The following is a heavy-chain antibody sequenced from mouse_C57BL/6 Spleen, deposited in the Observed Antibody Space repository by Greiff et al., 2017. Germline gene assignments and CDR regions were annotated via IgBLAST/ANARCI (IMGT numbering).Heavy chain of an antibody. CDR3: TTSITAVVATPFDY. CDR2: IDPEDGDT. J-gene: IGHJ2*01. Sequence: VQLQQSGAELVRPGASVKLSCTASGFNIKDYYMHWVKQRPEQGLEWIGRIDPEDGDTEYAPKFQGKATMTADTSSNTAYLQLSSLTSEDTAVYYCTTSITAVVATPFDYWGQGTTRTVSS. CDR1: GFNIKDYY. D-gene: IGHD1-1*01. V-gene: IGHV14-1*01.